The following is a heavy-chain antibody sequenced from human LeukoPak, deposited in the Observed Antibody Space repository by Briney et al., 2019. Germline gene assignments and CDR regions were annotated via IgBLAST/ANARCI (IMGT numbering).Heavy chain of an antibody. D-gene: IGHD1-26*01. CDR1: GFTFSTYW. CDR3: AKDRSGSYLGGFDY. J-gene: IGHJ4*02. V-gene: IGHV3-9*01. Sequence: PGGSLRLSCAASGFTFSTYWMTWVRQAPGKGLEWVSGISWNSGSIAYADSVKGRFTISRDNAKNSLYLQMNSLRAEDTALYDCAKDRSGSYLGGFDYWGQGTLVTVSS. CDR2: ISWNSGSI.